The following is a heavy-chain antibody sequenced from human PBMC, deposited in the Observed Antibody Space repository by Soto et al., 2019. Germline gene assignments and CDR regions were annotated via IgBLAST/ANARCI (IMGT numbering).Heavy chain of an antibody. J-gene: IGHJ6*03. D-gene: IGHD1-1*01. Sequence: PGESLKLSCKGSGYSFTSYWIGWVRQMPGKGLEWMGIIYPGDSDTRYSPSFQGQVTISADKSISTAYLQWSSLKASDTAMYYCARSLGTGTTSGYYYYMDVWGKGTTVTVSS. CDR3: ARSLGTGTTSGYYYYMDV. V-gene: IGHV5-51*01. CDR2: IYPGDSDT. CDR1: GYSFTSYW.